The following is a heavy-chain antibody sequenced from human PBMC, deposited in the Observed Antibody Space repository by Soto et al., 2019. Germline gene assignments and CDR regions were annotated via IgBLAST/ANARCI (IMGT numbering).Heavy chain of an antibody. V-gene: IGHV1-69*13. D-gene: IGHD2-2*01. Sequence: ASVKVSCKASGGTFSSYAISWVRQAPGQGLEWMGGIIPIFGTANYAQKFQGRVTITADESTSTAYMELSSLRSEDTAVYYCARVGSPHYEYCSSTSCYEANNWFDPWGQGTLVNVSS. CDR1: GGTFSSYA. CDR2: IIPIFGTA. CDR3: ARVGSPHYEYCSSTSCYEANNWFDP. J-gene: IGHJ5*02.